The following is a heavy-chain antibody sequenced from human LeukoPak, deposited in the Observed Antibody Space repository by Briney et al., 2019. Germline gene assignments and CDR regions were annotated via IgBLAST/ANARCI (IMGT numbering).Heavy chain of an antibody. V-gene: IGHV1-2*06. Sequence: ASVNVSCKVSGYTFTGYYMHWVRQAPGQGLEWMGRVNPNSGGTNYAQKFQGRVTMTRDTSISTAYMELSRLRSDDTAVYYCARGLRLGPNWFDPWGQGTLVTVSS. CDR2: VNPNSGGT. D-gene: IGHD3-16*01. CDR1: GYTFTGYY. CDR3: ARGLRLGPNWFDP. J-gene: IGHJ5*02.